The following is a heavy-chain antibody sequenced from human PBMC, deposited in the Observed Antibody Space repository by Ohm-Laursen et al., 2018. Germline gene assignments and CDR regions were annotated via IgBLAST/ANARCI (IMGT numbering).Heavy chain of an antibody. Sequence: SVKVSCKASGYTFTSYGISWVRQAPGQGLEWMGIINTGGGSTSHAQKFQGRLTMTRDTSTSTVYMELSSLRSEDTAMYYCARGQPIDFWGQGTLVTVSS. V-gene: IGHV1-46*01. CDR2: INTGGGST. CDR1: GYTFTSYG. CDR3: ARGQPIDF. J-gene: IGHJ4*02.